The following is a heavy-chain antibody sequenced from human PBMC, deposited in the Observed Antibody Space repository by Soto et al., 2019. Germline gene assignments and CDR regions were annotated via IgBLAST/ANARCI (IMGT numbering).Heavy chain of an antibody. CDR3: ARDRREEGSIAAPSSAFDY. D-gene: IGHD6-6*01. V-gene: IGHV6-1*01. CDR2: TYYRSKWYN. CDR1: GDSVSSNSAA. J-gene: IGHJ4*02. Sequence: SQTLSLTCAISGDSVSSNSAAWNWIRQSPSRGLEWLGRTYYRSKWYNDYAVSVKSRITINPDTSKNQFSLQLNSVTPEDTAVYYCARDRREEGSIAAPSSAFDYWGQGTLVTVSS.